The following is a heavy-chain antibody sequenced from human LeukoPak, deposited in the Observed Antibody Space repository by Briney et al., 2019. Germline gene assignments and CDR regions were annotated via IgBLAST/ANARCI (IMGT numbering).Heavy chain of an antibody. CDR3: ARDGGYYYGSGSYLGY. J-gene: IGHJ4*02. CDR2: ISSSGSTI. V-gene: IGHV3-48*03. D-gene: IGHD3-10*01. Sequence: GGSLRLSCAASGFTFSSYEMNWVRQAPGKGLEWVSYISSSGSTIYYADSVKGRFTISRDNAKNSLYLQMNSLRAEDTAVYYCARDGGYYYGSGSYLGYWGQGTLVTVSS. CDR1: GFTFSSYE.